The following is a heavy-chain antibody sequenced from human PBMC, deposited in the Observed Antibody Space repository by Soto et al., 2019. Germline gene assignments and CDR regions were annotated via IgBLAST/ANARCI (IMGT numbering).Heavy chain of an antibody. CDR1: GFTFSDYW. V-gene: IGHV3-7*01. CDR2: IRQDGSDK. D-gene: IGHD3-16*02. CDR3: ARDGVITFGGVIVLDY. J-gene: IGHJ4*02. Sequence: EVQLVESGGGLVQPGGSLRLSCAASGFTFSDYWMSWVRQAPGRGLEGVANIRQDGSDKYYADSVNGRFTISRDNAKNSLHLQMNSLRDEDSAVYYCARDGVITFGGVIVLDYWGQGTLVTVSS.